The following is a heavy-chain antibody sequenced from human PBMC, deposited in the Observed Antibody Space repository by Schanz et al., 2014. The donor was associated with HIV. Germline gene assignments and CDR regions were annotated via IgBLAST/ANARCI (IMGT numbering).Heavy chain of an antibody. CDR2: ISPFNGKT. V-gene: IGHV1-18*01. D-gene: IGHD2-21*02. Sequence: QVQLVQSGPDVKKPGASVKVPCQASGYTFTSYSISWVRQAPGQGLEWMGWISPFNGKTTYARNLQGRVTMSTDTFTSKAYLELRSLRSDDTAVYYCARGRRATHIVVVTATTLGNYFQHWGQGTLVTVSS. J-gene: IGHJ1*01. CDR3: ARGRRATHIVVVTATTLGNYFQH. CDR1: GYTFTSYS.